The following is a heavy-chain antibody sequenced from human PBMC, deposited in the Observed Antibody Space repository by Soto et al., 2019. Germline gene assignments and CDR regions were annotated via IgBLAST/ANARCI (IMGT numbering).Heavy chain of an antibody. D-gene: IGHD6-13*01. CDR2: IYYSGST. J-gene: IGHJ5*02. CDR3: ARDLGSSSWYWGWFDP. V-gene: IGHV4-59*01. CDR1: GGSISSYY. Sequence: SETLSLTCTVSGGSISSYYWSWIRQPPGKGLEWIGYIYYSGSTNYNPSLKSRVTISVDTSKNQFSLKLSSVTAADTAVYYCARDLGSSSWYWGWFDPWGQVTLVTVSS.